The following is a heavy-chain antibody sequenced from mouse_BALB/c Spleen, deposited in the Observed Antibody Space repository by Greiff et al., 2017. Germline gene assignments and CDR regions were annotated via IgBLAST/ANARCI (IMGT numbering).Heavy chain of an antibody. CDR1: GFTFSSYA. V-gene: IGHV5-6-5*01. Sequence: EVQLQESGGGLVKPGGSLKLSCAASGFTFSSYAMSWVRQTPEKRLEWVASISSGGSTYYPDSVKGRFTISRDNARNILYLQMSSLRSEDTAMYYCARGGSGYDYDSWFAYWGQGTLVTVSA. CDR3: ARGGSGYDYDSWFAY. D-gene: IGHD2-4*01. J-gene: IGHJ3*01. CDR2: ISSGGST.